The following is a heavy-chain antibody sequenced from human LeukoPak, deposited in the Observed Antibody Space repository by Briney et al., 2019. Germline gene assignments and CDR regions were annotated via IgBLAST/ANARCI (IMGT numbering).Heavy chain of an antibody. V-gene: IGHV5-51*01. CDR1: GYSFTSYR. CDR3: ASAYCSGGSCYSGFDY. J-gene: IGHJ4*02. CDR2: IYPGDSDT. D-gene: IGHD2-15*01. Sequence: GESLKISCKGSGYSFTSYRIGWVRQMPGKGLEWMGIIYPGDSDTRYSPSFQGQVTISADKSISTAYLQWSSLKASDTAMYYCASAYCSGGSCYSGFDYWGQGTLVTVSS.